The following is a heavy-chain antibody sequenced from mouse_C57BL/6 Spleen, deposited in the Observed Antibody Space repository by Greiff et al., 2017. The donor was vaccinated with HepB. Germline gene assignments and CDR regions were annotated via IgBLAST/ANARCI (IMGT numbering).Heavy chain of an antibody. J-gene: IGHJ1*03. Sequence: EVQLQQSGPELVKPGASVKISCKAPGYTFTDYYMNWVKQSHGKSLEWIGDINPNNGGTSYNQKFKGKATLTVDKSSSTAYMELRSLTSEDSAVYYCARRRYGSRPSDWYFDVWGTGTTVTVSS. CDR1: GYTFTDYY. CDR2: INPNNGGT. CDR3: ARRRYGSRPSDWYFDV. D-gene: IGHD1-1*01. V-gene: IGHV1-26*01.